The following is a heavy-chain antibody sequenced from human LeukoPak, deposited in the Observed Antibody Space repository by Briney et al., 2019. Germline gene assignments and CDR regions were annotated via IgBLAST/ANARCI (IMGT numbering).Heavy chain of an antibody. V-gene: IGHV4-39*01. D-gene: IGHD5-12*01. J-gene: IGHJ5*02. CDR1: GGSMSSSTYY. Sequence: SETLSLTCTVSGGSMSSSTYYWGWVRQPPEKGLESIGSIYYSGSTYYHPSLKSRVTISVDTSKNQFSLKLISVTAADTAVYHSARHPSGYYDLWGQRTLVTVSS. CDR2: IYYSGST. CDR3: ARHPSGYYDL.